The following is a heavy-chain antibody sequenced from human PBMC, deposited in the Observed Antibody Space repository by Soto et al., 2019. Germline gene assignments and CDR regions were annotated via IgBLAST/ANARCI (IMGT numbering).Heavy chain of an antibody. J-gene: IGHJ4*02. Sequence: QVQLVESGGGVVQPGRSLRLSCAASGFTFSSYGMHWVRQAPGKGLEWGAVIWYDGSNKYYADSVKGRFTISRDNSKNTLYLQMNSLRAEDTAVYYCARGEDIVVVVAATALDYWGQGTLVTVSS. V-gene: IGHV3-33*01. CDR1: GFTFSSYG. CDR2: IWYDGSNK. D-gene: IGHD2-15*01. CDR3: ARGEDIVVVVAATALDY.